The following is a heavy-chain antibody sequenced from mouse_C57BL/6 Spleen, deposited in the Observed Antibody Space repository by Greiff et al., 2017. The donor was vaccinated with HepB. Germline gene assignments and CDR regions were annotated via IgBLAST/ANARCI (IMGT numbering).Heavy chain of an antibody. CDR1: GYTFTDYY. CDR3: ARRTVARYFDV. Sequence: EVKLQESGPVLVKPGASVKMSCKASGYTFTDYYMNWVKQSHGKSLEWIGVINPYNGGTSYNQKFKGKATLTVDKSSSTAYMELNSLTSEDSAVYYCARRTVARYFDVWGTGTTVTVSS. V-gene: IGHV1-19*01. D-gene: IGHD1-1*01. J-gene: IGHJ1*03. CDR2: INPYNGGT.